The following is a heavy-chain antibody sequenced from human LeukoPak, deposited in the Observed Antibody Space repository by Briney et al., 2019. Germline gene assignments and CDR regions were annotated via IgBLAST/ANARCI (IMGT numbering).Heavy chain of an antibody. D-gene: IGHD4-17*01. CDR3: AREYGPLEHWFDP. Sequence: GSLRLSCAASGFTFRSYSMNWVRQAPGKGLEGIGEINHRGSTNYNASLKSRVTISVETSKNQFSLKLSSVTAADTAVYYCAREYGPLEHWFDPWGQGTLVTVSS. V-gene: IGHV4-34*01. J-gene: IGHJ5*02. CDR2: INHRGST. CDR1: GFTFRSYS.